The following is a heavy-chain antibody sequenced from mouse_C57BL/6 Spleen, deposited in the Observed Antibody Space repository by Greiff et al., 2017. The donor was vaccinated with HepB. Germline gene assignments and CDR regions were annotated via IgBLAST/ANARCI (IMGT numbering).Heavy chain of an antibody. J-gene: IGHJ2*01. V-gene: IGHV1-4*01. CDR2: INPSSGYT. CDR3: ARGTTGVATNDY. D-gene: IGHD1-1*01. Sequence: VQLQQSGADLARPGASVKMSCKASGYTFTSYTMHWVKQRPGQGLEWIGYINPSSGYTKYNQKFKDKATLTADKSSSTAYMQLSSLTSEDSAVYYCARGTTGVATNDYWGQGTTLTVSS. CDR1: GYTFTSYT.